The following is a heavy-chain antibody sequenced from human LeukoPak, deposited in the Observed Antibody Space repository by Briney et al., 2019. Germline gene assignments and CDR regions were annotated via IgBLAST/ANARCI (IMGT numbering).Heavy chain of an antibody. CDR2: IYYSGST. D-gene: IGHD2-15*01. CDR1: GGSISSYY. V-gene: IGHV4-59*01. Sequence: SETLSLTCTVSGGSISSYYWSWIRQPPGKGLEWIGYIYYSGSTNYNPSLKSRVTISVDTSKNQFSLKLSSVTAADTAVYYCARRSVVAAAFDPWGQGTLVTVSS. CDR3: ARRSVVAAAFDP. J-gene: IGHJ5*02.